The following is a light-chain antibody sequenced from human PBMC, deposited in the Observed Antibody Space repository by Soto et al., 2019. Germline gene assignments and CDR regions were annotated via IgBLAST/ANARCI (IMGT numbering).Light chain of an antibody. CDR3: QQYSSSPWT. CDR2: AAS. CDR1: QSITNY. J-gene: IGKJ1*01. Sequence: DIQMTQSPSSVSASVGDRGPTTCRASQSITNYLNWYQHKPGQAPNLLIYAASTLQAGVPSRFSGSGSGTDFTLTISRLEPEDFAVYYCQQYSSSPWTFGQGTKVDIK. V-gene: IGKV1-16*01.